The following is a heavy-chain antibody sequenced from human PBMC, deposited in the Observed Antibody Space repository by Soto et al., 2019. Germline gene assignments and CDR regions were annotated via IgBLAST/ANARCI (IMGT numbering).Heavy chain of an antibody. CDR1: GGSISSGDYY. J-gene: IGHJ4*02. Sequence: SETLSLTCTVSGGSISSGDYYWSRIRQPPGKGLEWIGYIYYSGSTYYNPSRKSRVTISVDTSKDQFSLKLSPVTAADAAVYYCARGSYYDFWSGYLWGQGTLVTVSS. D-gene: IGHD3-3*01. CDR2: IYYSGST. V-gene: IGHV4-30-4*01. CDR3: ARGSYYDFWSGYL.